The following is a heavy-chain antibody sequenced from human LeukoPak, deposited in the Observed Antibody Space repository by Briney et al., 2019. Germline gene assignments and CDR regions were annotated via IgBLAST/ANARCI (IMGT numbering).Heavy chain of an antibody. CDR2: ISYSGST. V-gene: IGHV4-59*01. Sequence: SETLSLTCTVSGGSISSYYWSWIRQPPGKGLEWIGYISYSGSTNYNPSLKSQVTISVDTSKNQFSLKLTSVTAADTAVYYCAREGTVVNLNYWGQGTLVTVSS. J-gene: IGHJ4*02. D-gene: IGHD4-23*01. CDR1: GGSISSYY. CDR3: AREGTVVNLNY.